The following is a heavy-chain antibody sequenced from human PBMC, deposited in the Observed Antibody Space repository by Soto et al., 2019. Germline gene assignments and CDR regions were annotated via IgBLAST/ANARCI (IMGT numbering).Heavy chain of an antibody. Sequence: GGSLRLSCAASGFTFSSYAMTWVRQAPGKGLDWVSSIRGGDDNTYYADSVKGRFTISRDNSKNTLYLQMNSLRAEDTAVYYCAKGHSESYYCFDYWGQGTLVTVSS. V-gene: IGHV3-23*01. CDR2: IRGGDDNT. CDR3: AKGHSESYYCFDY. J-gene: IGHJ4*02. CDR1: GFTFSSYA. D-gene: IGHD1-26*01.